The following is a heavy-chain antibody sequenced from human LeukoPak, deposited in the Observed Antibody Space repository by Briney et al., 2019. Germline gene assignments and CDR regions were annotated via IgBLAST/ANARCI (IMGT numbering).Heavy chain of an antibody. Sequence: ASVKVSCKASGYTFSNYNIHWLRQAPGQGLEWMGWINPNSGGTNYAQKFQGRVTMTRDTSISTSYMELSRLRSDDTAVYYCARVNDYGGPLTGDYWGQGTLVTVSS. CDR1: GYTFSNYN. V-gene: IGHV1-2*02. CDR3: ARVNDYGGPLTGDY. J-gene: IGHJ4*02. CDR2: INPNSGGT. D-gene: IGHD4-23*01.